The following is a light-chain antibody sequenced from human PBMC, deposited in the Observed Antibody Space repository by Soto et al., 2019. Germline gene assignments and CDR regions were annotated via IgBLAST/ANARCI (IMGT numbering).Light chain of an antibody. CDR2: YAS. J-gene: IGKJ3*01. Sequence: EVVMTQSPATLSVSPGERVTLSCRASESVNSNLAWYQQKPGQGPSLLIYYASTRVTGVPDRFSGSGSGTEFTLTISSLQSEDFGVYYCQHYSNWPPTVGPGTKVEIK. CDR3: QHYSNWPPT. V-gene: IGKV3-15*01. CDR1: ESVNSN.